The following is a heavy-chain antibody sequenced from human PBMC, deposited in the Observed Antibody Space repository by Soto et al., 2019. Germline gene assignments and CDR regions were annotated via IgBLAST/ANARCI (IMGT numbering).Heavy chain of an antibody. J-gene: IGHJ2*01. CDR2: IIPIFGTA. CDR3: ARARYCSGGSCYPTDYWYFDL. CDR1: GGTFSSYA. V-gene: IGHV1-69*12. D-gene: IGHD2-15*01. Sequence: QVQLVQSGAEVKKPGSSVKVSCKASGGTFSSYAISWVRQAPGQGLEWMGGIIPIFGTANYAQKFQGRVTITADESTSTAYVEVSSLRSEDTAVYYCARARYCSGGSCYPTDYWYFDLWGRGTLVTVSS.